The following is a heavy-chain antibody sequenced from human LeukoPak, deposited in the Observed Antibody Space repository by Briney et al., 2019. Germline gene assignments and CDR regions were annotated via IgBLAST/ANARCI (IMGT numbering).Heavy chain of an antibody. CDR2: IWYDGSNK. CDR3: ARVVGAGVYSWGSFDY. J-gene: IGHJ4*02. CDR1: GFTFSSYG. Sequence: GWSLRLSCAASGFTFSSYGMHWVRQAPGKGLEWVAVIWYDGSNKYYADSVKGRFTISRDNSKNTLYMQMNSLRAEDTAVYYCARVVGAGVYSWGSFDYWGQGTLVTVSS. V-gene: IGHV3-33*01. D-gene: IGHD3-10*01.